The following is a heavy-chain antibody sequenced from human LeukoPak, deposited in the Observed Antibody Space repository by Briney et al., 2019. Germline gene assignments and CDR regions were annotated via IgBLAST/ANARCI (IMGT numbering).Heavy chain of an antibody. CDR1: GFTFSSYD. D-gene: IGHD3-16*01. Sequence: GGSLRLSCAASGFTFSSYDMHWVRQAPGKGLEGVAVIWYDGSNKYYADSVKGRFTISRDNSKNTLYLQMNSLRVEDTAVYYCARAYEGYAYVDYWGQGTLATVSS. CDR3: ARAYEGYAYVDY. V-gene: IGHV3-33*01. J-gene: IGHJ4*02. CDR2: IWYDGSNK.